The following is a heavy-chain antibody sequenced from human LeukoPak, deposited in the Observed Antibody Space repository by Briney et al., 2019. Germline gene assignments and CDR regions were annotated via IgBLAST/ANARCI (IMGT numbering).Heavy chain of an antibody. CDR2: LYSGGST. J-gene: IGHJ4*02. Sequence: GGSLRLSCAASGFTVSSNYMTGVRQAPGKGLEWVSVLYSGGSTYYADSVKGRFTISRDNSKNTLYLQMNSLRAEDTAVYYCARAPRMVYFDYWGQGTLVTVSS. V-gene: IGHV3-53*01. CDR3: ARAPRMVYFDY. CDR1: GFTVSSNY. D-gene: IGHD2-15*01.